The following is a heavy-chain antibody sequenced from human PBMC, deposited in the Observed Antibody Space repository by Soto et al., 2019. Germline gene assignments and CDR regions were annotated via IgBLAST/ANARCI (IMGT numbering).Heavy chain of an antibody. CDR1: GGSISSGGYY. J-gene: IGHJ4*02. D-gene: IGHD3-16*02. CDR2: IYYSGST. CDR3: ARGTESYYFDY. Sequence: PSETLSLTCTVSGGSISSGGYYWSWIRQHPGKGQEWIGYIYYSGSTYYNPSLKSRVTISVDTSKNQFSLKLSSVTAADTAVYYCARGTESYYFDYWGQGTLVTVSS. V-gene: IGHV4-31*03.